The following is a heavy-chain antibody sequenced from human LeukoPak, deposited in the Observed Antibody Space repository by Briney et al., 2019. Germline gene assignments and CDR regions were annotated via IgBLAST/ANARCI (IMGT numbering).Heavy chain of an antibody. D-gene: IGHD2-21*02. CDR3: ARGARVVTAIPRAFDI. CDR2: ISSSSSYI. V-gene: IGHV3-21*01. J-gene: IGHJ3*02. CDR1: GFTFSSYS. Sequence: PGGSLRLSCAASGFTFSSYSMNWVRQAPGKGLEWVSSISSSSSYIYYADSVKGRFTISRDNAKNSLYLQMNSLRAEDTAVYYCARGARVVTAIPRAFDIWGQGTMVTVSS.